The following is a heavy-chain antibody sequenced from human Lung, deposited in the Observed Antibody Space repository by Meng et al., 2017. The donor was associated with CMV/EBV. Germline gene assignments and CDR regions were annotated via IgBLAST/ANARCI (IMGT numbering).Heavy chain of an antibody. D-gene: IGHD1-14*01. CDR2: IIPILGIA. J-gene: IGHJ6*02. CDR3: ARVGRNFYGMDV. CDR1: GGTFSSYT. Sequence: SVKVSWKASGGTFSSYTISWVRQAPGQGLEWMGRIIPILGIANYAQKFQGRVTITADKSTSTAYMELSSLRSEDTAVYYCARVGRNFYGMDVWGQGTTVTAP. V-gene: IGHV1-69*02.